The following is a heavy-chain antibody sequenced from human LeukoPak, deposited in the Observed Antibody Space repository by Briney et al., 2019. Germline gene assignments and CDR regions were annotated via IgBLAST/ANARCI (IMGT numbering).Heavy chain of an antibody. Sequence: SETLSLTCTVSGGSTSSSSYYWGWLRQPPGKGLEWIGSIYYSGSTYYNPSLKSRVTISVDTSKNQFSLKLSSVTAADTAVYYCARVGIAVAGTDFDYWGQGTLVTVSS. V-gene: IGHV4-39*07. D-gene: IGHD6-19*01. CDR3: ARVGIAVAGTDFDY. CDR2: IYYSGST. CDR1: GGSTSSSSYY. J-gene: IGHJ4*02.